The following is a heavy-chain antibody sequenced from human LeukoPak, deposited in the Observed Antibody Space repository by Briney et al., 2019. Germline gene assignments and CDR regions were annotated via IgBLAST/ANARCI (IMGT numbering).Heavy chain of an antibody. CDR3: ARHSSSGWYVGPFDY. V-gene: IGHV5-51*01. J-gene: IGHJ4*02. D-gene: IGHD6-19*01. CDR2: VYPGDSGT. Sequence: GESLKISCKGSGYSFTTYCIAWVRQMPGKGLEWMGIVYPGDSGTRYSPSFQGQVTISADKSISTAYLQWSSLKASDTAMYYCARHSSSGWYVGPFDYWGQETLVTVSS. CDR1: GYSFTTYC.